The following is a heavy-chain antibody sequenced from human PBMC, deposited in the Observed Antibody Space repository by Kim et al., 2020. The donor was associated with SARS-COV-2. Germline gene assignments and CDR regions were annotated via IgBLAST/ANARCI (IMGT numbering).Heavy chain of an antibody. Sequence: SSSISYISYADAVKGRFTITRDNAQNSLYLQMNSLRAEDTAVYYCARTRYWGQGTLVTVSS. J-gene: IGHJ4*02. CDR2: SSSISYI. V-gene: IGHV3-21*01. CDR3: ARTRY.